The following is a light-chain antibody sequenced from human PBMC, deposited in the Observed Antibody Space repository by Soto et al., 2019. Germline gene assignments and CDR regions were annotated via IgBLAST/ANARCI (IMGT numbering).Light chain of an antibody. V-gene: IGLV2-8*01. Sequence: QSARTQPPSASGSLGQSVTISCTGTSSDVGGYNYVSWHQQHPGKAPKDMIYEVTTRPPGVPDRFSGSKSGNTASLTVSGLQAEADADYYCSSFAAGGNPVQLGGGSQMSVL. CDR3: SSFAAGGNPVQ. CDR1: SSDVGGYNY. CDR2: EVT. J-gene: IGLJ2*01.